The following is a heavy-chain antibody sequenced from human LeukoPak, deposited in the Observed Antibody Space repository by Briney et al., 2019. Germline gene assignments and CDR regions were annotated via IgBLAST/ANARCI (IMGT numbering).Heavy chain of an antibody. V-gene: IGHV1-69*02. J-gene: IGHJ1*01. CDR3: ARVTYYYDSSVYFEYFQY. Sequence: ASVKVSCKASGCTFSSYTISWVRQAPGQGLEWMGRIIPILGIANYAQKFQGRVTITADKSTSTDYMELSSLRSEDTAVYYCARVTYYYDSSVYFEYFQYWGQGTLVTVSS. CDR2: IIPILGIA. CDR1: GCTFSSYT. D-gene: IGHD3-22*01.